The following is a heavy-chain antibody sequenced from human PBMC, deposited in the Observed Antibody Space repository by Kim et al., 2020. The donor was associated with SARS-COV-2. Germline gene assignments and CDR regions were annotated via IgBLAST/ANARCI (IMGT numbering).Heavy chain of an antibody. V-gene: IGHV1-24*01. CDR1: GYTLTELS. Sequence: ASVKVSCKVSGYTLTELSMHWVRQAPGKGLEWMGGFDPEDGETIYAQKFQGRVTMTEDTSTDTAYMELSSLRSEDTAVYYCATVGIGPGRVSYYYGMDVWGQGTTVTVSS. CDR3: ATVGIGPGRVSYYYGMDV. CDR2: FDPEDGET. D-gene: IGHD2-21*01. J-gene: IGHJ6*02.